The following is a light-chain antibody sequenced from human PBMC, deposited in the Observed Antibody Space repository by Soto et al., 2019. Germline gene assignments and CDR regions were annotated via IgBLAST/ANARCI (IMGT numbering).Light chain of an antibody. CDR1: HDVSRN. CDR3: QQYNSMLS. V-gene: IGKV1-33*01. Sequence: DIQMTQSPSSLSASEGDRVTITCQSSHDVSRNLNWFQQKPGEAPHLLIYDASNLERGVPSRVSGSGSGTDFTLTISSLQPEDVATYYCQQYNSMLSFGGGTEVEIK. CDR2: DAS. J-gene: IGKJ4*01.